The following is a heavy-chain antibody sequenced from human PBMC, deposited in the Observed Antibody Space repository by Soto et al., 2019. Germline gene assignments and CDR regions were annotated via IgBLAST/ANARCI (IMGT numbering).Heavy chain of an antibody. CDR1: GLIFSDVW. V-gene: IGHV3-15*01. D-gene: IGHD1-1*01. Sequence: GGSLRLSCVASGLIFSDVWMTWVRQAPGKGLEWVGRIKTKPDDGTIDYAAPVRGRFTISRDDSKNTLYLQMTSLTPDDTGVYYCTTSNLGVDFWGPGTLV. J-gene: IGHJ4*02. CDR3: TTSNLGVDF. CDR2: IKTKPDDGTI.